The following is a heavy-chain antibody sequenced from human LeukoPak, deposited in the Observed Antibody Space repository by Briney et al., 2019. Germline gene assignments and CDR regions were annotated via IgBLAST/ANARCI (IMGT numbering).Heavy chain of an antibody. CDR1: GYTFTTYG. CDR2: IIPMFATP. V-gene: IGHV1-69*06. J-gene: IGHJ6*03. CDR3: ARGTSINDFWSGYPPFFYYYYMDV. D-gene: IGHD3-3*01. Sequence: SVKVSCKASGYTFTTYGIIWVRQAPGQGLEWMGGIIPMFATPNYAQRLRGRVTITADKSTTTAYMELSSLRSEDTAVYYCARGTSINDFWSGYPPFFYYYYMDVWGKGTTVTVSS.